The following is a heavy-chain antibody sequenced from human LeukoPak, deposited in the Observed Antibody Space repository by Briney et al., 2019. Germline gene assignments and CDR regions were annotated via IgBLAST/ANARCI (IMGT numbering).Heavy chain of an antibody. CDR1: GFTFSSYS. V-gene: IGHV3-21*04. Sequence: EGSLRLSCAAPGFTFSSYSMNWVRQAPGKGLEWVSSISSSSSYIYYADSVKGRFTISRDNSKNTLYLQMNSLRAEDTAVYYCAKDPRRIAAPNWFDPWGQGTLVTVSS. CDR3: AKDPRRIAAPNWFDP. J-gene: IGHJ5*02. D-gene: IGHD6-6*01. CDR2: ISSSSSYI.